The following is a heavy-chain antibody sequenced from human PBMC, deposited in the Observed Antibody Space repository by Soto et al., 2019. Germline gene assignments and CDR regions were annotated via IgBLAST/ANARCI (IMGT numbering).Heavy chain of an antibody. J-gene: IGHJ5*02. CDR3: ARGLESSWSLDP. Sequence: ASVKVSCKTSGYTFTSYATHWLRQAPGQRLEWMGWINAANGETDYASKFKGRVTMTRNTPMSTAYMELRSLRSEDTAMYYCARGLESSWSLDPWGQGTLVTVSS. CDR1: GYTFTSYA. CDR2: INAANGET. V-gene: IGHV1-3*01. D-gene: IGHD3-16*01.